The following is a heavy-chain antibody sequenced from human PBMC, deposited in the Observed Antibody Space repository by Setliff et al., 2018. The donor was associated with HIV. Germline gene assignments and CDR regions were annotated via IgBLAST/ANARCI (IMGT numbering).Heavy chain of an antibody. CDR1: GFTFNSSHW. J-gene: IGHJ4*02. CDR3: AKDRNWDPPYWFDY. CDR2: IDADGSTT. Sequence: PGGSLRLSCAASGFTFNSSHWMHWVRQVPGKGLMWISHIDADGSTTSYADSVKGRFTMSRDNAKSTVYLQMNSLRAEDTAVYYCAKDRNWDPPYWFDYWGQGTLVTVSS. D-gene: IGHD2-8*02. V-gene: IGHV3-74*01.